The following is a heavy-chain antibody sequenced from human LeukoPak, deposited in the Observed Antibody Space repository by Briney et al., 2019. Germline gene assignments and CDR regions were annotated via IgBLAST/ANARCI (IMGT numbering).Heavy chain of an antibody. CDR2: ISDYNGNT. J-gene: IGHJ5*02. CDR3: ARSRRTSLAAAANWFDP. D-gene: IGHD6-13*01. CDR1: GYTFTSYG. Sequence: ASVKVSCKASGYTFTSYGISWVRQAPGQGLEWMGWISDYNGNTNYAQKLQGRVTMTTDTSTSTAYMELRSLRSDDTAVYYCARSRRTSLAAAANWFDPWGQGTLVTVSS. V-gene: IGHV1-18*01.